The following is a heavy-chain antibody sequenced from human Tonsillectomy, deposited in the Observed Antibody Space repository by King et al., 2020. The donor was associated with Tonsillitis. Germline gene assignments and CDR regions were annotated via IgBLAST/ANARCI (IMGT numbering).Heavy chain of an antibody. Sequence: VQLVESGGGLVKPGGSVRLSCAASGFTFNYAWMSWVRQVPGKGLEWVGRIKSESDGEATDYAAPVKGRFIISRYDSKIMLYLQMNSLKTEDTAVYYCSTDCSSTSCYGWAWFDTWGQGSLVTVSS. J-gene: IGHJ5*02. CDR2: IKSESDGEAT. D-gene: IGHD2-2*01. V-gene: IGHV3-15*01. CDR3: STDCSSTSCYGWAWFDT. CDR1: GFTFNYAW.